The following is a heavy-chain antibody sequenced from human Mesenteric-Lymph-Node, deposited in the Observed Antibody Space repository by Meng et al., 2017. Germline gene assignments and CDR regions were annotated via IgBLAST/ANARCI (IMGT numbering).Heavy chain of an antibody. CDR1: GCSISSCGHS. CDR2: IYYSGST. V-gene: IGHV4-31*03. D-gene: IGHD3-22*01. Sequence: QVQLQESGPVLVKPSQTLSLPCTVSGCSISSCGHSWSWIRQHPGKGLEWIAYIYYSGSTYYNPSLKSRVILSVDTSKNQFSLKLSSVTAADTAVYYCARVDSSGYFLDYWGQGTLVTVSS. J-gene: IGHJ4*01. CDR3: ARVDSSGYFLDY.